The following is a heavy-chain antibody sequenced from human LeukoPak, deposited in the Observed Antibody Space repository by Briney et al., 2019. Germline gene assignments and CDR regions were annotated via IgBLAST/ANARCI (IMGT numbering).Heavy chain of an antibody. D-gene: IGHD2-15*01. CDR1: GFTVSSNY. V-gene: IGHV3-53*01. J-gene: IGHJ3*02. CDR3: ARYRDSGGRLAFDI. Sequence: GGSLRLSCAASGFTVSSNYMSWVRQAPGKGLEWVSVIYSGGSTYYADSVKGRFTISRDNSKNTLYLQMNSLRAEDTAVYYCARYRDSGGRLAFDIWGQGTMATVSS. CDR2: IYSGGST.